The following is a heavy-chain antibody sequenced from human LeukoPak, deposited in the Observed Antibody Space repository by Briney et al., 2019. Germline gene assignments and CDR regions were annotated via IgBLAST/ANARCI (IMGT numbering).Heavy chain of an antibody. CDR2: ISYTGST. CDR1: GGSISSGNYY. Sequence: SQTLSLTCTVSGGSISSGNYYWNWIRQFPGKGLEWIGFISYTGSTHYNPSLKSRVSIPQDTSQNQFSLKLSSVTAADTAIYYCARAYPSSSTDWGQGMLVTVSS. J-gene: IGHJ4*02. V-gene: IGHV4-31*03. D-gene: IGHD2-2*01. CDR3: ARAYPSSSTD.